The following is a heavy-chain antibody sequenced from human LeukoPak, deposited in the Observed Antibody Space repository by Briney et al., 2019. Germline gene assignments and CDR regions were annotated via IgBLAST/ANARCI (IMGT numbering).Heavy chain of an antibody. CDR3: ARDSGTYSTQY. J-gene: IGHJ4*02. CDR1: GFTFSDYY. V-gene: IGHV3-11*06. CDR2: ISGSSKYI. Sequence: PGGSLRLSCAASGFTFSDYYMSWIRQAPGKGLEWVSYISGSSKYINYADSVKGRFTISRDNAKNSLYLQMNSLRAEDTAVYFCARDSGTYSTQYWGQGTLVTVSS. D-gene: IGHD1-26*01.